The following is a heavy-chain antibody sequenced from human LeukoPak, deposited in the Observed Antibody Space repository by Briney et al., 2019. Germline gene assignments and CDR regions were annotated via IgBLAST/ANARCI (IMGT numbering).Heavy chain of an antibody. CDR3: ARDWGYDFWSGYYGGGNWFDP. D-gene: IGHD3-3*01. J-gene: IGHJ5*02. CDR1: GGTFSSYA. V-gene: IGHV1-69*13. Sequence: SVKVSCKASGGTFSSYAISWVRQAPGQGLEWMGGIIPIFGTANYAQKFQGRVTITADESTSTAYMELSSLRSEDTAVYYCARDWGYDFWSGYYGGGNWFDPWGQGTLVTVSS. CDR2: IIPIFGTA.